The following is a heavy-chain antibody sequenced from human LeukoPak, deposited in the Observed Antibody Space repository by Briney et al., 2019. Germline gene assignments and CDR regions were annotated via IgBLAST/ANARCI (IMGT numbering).Heavy chain of an antibody. D-gene: IGHD1-26*01. CDR1: GFTFSSYA. V-gene: IGHV3-23*01. J-gene: IGHJ4*02. Sequence: GGSLRLSCSVSGFTFSSYAMTWVRQAPGKGLEWVSGISGSGGSTYYADPVKGRFTISRDKSKNTLYLQMNSLRAEDTAVYYCAKDRSGSFHFDYWGQGTPVTVSS. CDR3: AKDRSGSFHFDY. CDR2: ISGSGGST.